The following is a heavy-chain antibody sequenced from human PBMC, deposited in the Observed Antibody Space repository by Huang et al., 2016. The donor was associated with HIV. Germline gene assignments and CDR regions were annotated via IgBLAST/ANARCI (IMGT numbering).Heavy chain of an antibody. D-gene: IGHD4-4*01. J-gene: IGHJ3*01. V-gene: IGHV1-18*01. CDR3: ARDPYYSNRWKRNDASFL. Sequence: QVQLVQSGGEVMQPGASVRVSCKASGYDFGSYGMSGVRQAPGQGVEWVGWVGRDSRDTSTAQKFQGRGTMTTDTSTTTTYMELRSLRSDDTAMYYCARDPYYSNRWKRNDASFLWGQGTMITVSS. CDR1: GYDFGSYG. CDR2: VGRDSRDT.